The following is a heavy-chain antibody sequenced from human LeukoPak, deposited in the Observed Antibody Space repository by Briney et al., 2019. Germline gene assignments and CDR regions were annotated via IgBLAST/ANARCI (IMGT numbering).Heavy chain of an antibody. V-gene: IGHV3-23*01. CDR3: AKAGGYASSSYSDC. CDR1: GFTFSNYW. Sequence: GGSLRLSCAASGFTFSNYWMNWVRQAPGKGLEWVSATTGSGASTYYADSVKGRFTISRDNSKNTLYLEMNSLRVEDTAVYSCAKAGGYASSSYSDCWGQGTLVTVSS. CDR2: TTGSGAST. D-gene: IGHD6-13*01. J-gene: IGHJ4*02.